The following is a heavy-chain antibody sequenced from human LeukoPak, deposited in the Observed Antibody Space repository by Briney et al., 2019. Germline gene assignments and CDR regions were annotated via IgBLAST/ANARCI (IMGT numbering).Heavy chain of an antibody. CDR2: ISGSGGST. CDR3: AKDRWSSSGSPFDY. D-gene: IGHD6-19*01. J-gene: IGHJ4*02. CDR1: GFTFSSNA. Sequence: GGSLRLSCAASGFTFSSNAMSWVRQAPGKGLEWVSAISGSGGSTYYADSVKGRFTISRDNSKNTLYLQMNSLRAEDTAVYYCAKDRWSSSGSPFDYWGQGTLVTVSS. V-gene: IGHV3-23*01.